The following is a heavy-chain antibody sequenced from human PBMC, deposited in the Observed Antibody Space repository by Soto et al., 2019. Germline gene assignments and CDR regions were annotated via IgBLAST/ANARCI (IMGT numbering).Heavy chain of an antibody. J-gene: IGHJ4*02. V-gene: IGHV4-39*01. D-gene: IGHD3-16*01. CDR1: GGSIDRSDFY. CDR2: SYDRRNT. Sequence: QLQLQESGPGLVKSSETLSLTCNVSGGSIDRSDFYWVWVRQAPGEGLVWIVSSYDRRNTYYNSFLMSRVSVPVDTSKNQFSLRLSSVTAADTAVSYCASHGHWANCDDWGQGTLVTVSS. CDR3: ASHGHWANCDD.